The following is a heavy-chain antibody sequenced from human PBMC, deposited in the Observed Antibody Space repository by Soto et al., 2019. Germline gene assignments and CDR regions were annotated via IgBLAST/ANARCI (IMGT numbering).Heavy chain of an antibody. CDR3: ARVTTTVTTSWFDP. J-gene: IGHJ5*02. CDR1: GGSISSYY. CDR2: IYYSGST. V-gene: IGHV4-59*01. Sequence: SETLSLTCTVSGGSISSYYWSWIRQPPGKGLEWIGYIYYSGSTNYNPSLKSRVTISVDTSKNQFSLKLSSVTAADTAVYYCARVTTTVTTSWFDPWGQGTLVT. D-gene: IGHD4-17*01.